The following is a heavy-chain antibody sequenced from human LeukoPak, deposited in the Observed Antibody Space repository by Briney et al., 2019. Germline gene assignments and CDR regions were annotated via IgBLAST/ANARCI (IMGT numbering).Heavy chain of an antibody. CDR2: IYYSGST. D-gene: IGHD1-26*01. CDR1: GGSIGSSSYY. CDR3: ARHIYGSYGYYFDY. J-gene: IGHJ4*02. V-gene: IGHV4-39*01. Sequence: SETLSLTCTVSGGSIGSSSYYWGWIRQPPGKGLEWIGSIYYSGSTYYNPSLKSRVTISVDTSKNQFSLKLSSVTAADTAVYYCARHIYGSYGYYFDYWGQGTLVTVSS.